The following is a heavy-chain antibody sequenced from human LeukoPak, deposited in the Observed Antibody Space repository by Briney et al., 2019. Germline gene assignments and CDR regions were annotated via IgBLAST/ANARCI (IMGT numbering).Heavy chain of an antibody. J-gene: IGHJ4*02. V-gene: IGHV1-46*01. Sequence: ASVKVSCNTSGYTLTNYFIHWVRQVPGQGLEWMGMVNPTGGSTSYAQSFQGRVTLTGDTSTSTVYMEFSALTSEDTAVCYCARGRSKALDFWGQGTPVTVSS. CDR2: VNPTGGST. CDR3: ARGRSKALDF. CDR1: GYTLTNYF. D-gene: IGHD5/OR15-5a*01.